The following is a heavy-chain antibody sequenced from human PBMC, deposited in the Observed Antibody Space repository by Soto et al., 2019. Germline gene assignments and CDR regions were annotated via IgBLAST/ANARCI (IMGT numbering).Heavy chain of an antibody. J-gene: IGHJ5*02. Sequence: GASVKVSCKASGYTFTGYYMHWVRQAPGQGLEWMGWINPNSGGTNYAQKFQGRVTMTRDTSISTAYMELSRLRSDDTAVYYCARGGRYYDFWSGYQNWFDPWGQGTLVTV. CDR2: INPNSGGT. V-gene: IGHV1-2*02. CDR1: GYTFTGYY. CDR3: ARGGRYYDFWSGYQNWFDP. D-gene: IGHD3-3*01.